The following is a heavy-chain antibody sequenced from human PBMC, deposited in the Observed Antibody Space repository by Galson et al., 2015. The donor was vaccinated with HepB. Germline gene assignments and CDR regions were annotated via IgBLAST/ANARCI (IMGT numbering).Heavy chain of an antibody. CDR2: INWKGGST. Sequence: SLRLSCAASGFTFDDYGMTWVRQAPGKGLEWVSGINWKGGSTRYAGSVKGRFTISRDNAKNSLYLQVNSLRAEDTALYHCARVIIAAAGRASEGSTYYYYYMDVWGKGTTVTVSS. D-gene: IGHD6-13*01. V-gene: IGHV3-20*01. CDR1: GFTFDDYG. J-gene: IGHJ6*03. CDR3: ARVIIAAAGRASEGSTYYYYYMDV.